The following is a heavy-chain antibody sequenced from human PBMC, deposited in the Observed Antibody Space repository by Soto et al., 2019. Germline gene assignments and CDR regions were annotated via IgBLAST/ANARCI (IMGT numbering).Heavy chain of an antibody. D-gene: IGHD2-2*01. Sequence: ASVKVSCKVSGYTLTELSMHWVRQVPGKGLEWLGGFDPEDGETIYAQKFQGRVTMTEDTSTDTAYMELSSLRSEDTAVYYCETGFIVVVPAATTSPYGMEVWGQGTTVTVSS. CDR3: ETGFIVVVPAATTSPYGMEV. V-gene: IGHV1-24*01. J-gene: IGHJ6*02. CDR1: GYTLTELS. CDR2: FDPEDGET.